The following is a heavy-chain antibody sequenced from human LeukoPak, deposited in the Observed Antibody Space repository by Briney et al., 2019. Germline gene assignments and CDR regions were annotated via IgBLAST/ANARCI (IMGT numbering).Heavy chain of an antibody. D-gene: IGHD3-3*01. CDR1: GGSISSYY. Sequence: SETLSLTCTVSGGSISSYYWSWIRQPAGKGLEWIGRIYTSGSTNYNPSLKSRVTMSVDTSKNQFSLKLSSVTAADTAVYYCARAPRFLEWLLSDYYYMDVWGKGTTVTVSS. CDR2: IYTSGST. CDR3: ARAPRFLEWLLSDYYYMDV. J-gene: IGHJ6*03. V-gene: IGHV4-4*07.